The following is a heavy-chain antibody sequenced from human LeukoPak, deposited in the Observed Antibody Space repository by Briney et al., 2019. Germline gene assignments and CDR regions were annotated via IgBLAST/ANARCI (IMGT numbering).Heavy chain of an antibody. CDR2: ISAYNGNT. D-gene: IGHD5-12*01. V-gene: IGHV1-18*01. J-gene: IGHJ4*02. CDR1: GYTFTSYG. Sequence: ASVKISCKASGYTFTSYGISWVRQAPGQGLEWMGWISAYNGNTNYAQKLQGRVTMTTDTSTSTAYMELRSLRSDDTAVYYCARGPPIVATLYYFDYWGQGTLVTVSS. CDR3: ARGPPIVATLYYFDY.